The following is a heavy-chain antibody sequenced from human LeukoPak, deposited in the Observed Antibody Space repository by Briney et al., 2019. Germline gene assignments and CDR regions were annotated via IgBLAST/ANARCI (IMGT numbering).Heavy chain of an antibody. V-gene: IGHV4-34*01. CDR1: GGSFSGYY. CDR2: INHSGST. CDR3: AEGAAKLAARPAGAFDI. J-gene: IGHJ3*02. D-gene: IGHD6-6*01. Sequence: PSETLSLTCAVYGGSFSGYYWSWIRQPPGKGLEWIGEINHSGSTNYNPSLKSRVTISVDTSKNQSSLKLSSVTAADTAVYYCAEGAAKLAARPAGAFDIWGQGTMVTVSS.